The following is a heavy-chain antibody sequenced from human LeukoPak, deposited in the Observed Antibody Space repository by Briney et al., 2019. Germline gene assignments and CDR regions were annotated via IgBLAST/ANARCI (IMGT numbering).Heavy chain of an antibody. V-gene: IGHV1-8*01. CDR3: AREGCSSGCPLDY. Sequence: ASVKVSCKASGYTFTSYDINWVRQATGQGLEWMGWMNPNSGNTGYAQKFQGRVTMTRNTSISTAYMELSSLRSADTAVYYCAREGCSSGCPLDYWGQGTLVTVSS. CDR2: MNPNSGNT. CDR1: GYTFTSYD. J-gene: IGHJ4*02. D-gene: IGHD6-19*01.